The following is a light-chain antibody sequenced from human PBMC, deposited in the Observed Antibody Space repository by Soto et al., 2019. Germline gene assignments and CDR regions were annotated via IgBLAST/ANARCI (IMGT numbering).Light chain of an antibody. CDR2: DAA. V-gene: IGKV1-39*01. Sequence: DIQMTQSPSSLSASVVDRVTITCRASKSISSYLNWYQQKPGKAPRLLIYDAASLKTGVPSRLSGSGSGTNFTLTISSLQPDDFANYYCQYDSSFGQGTKVDIK. CDR1: KSISSY. J-gene: IGKJ2*03. CDR3: QYDSS.